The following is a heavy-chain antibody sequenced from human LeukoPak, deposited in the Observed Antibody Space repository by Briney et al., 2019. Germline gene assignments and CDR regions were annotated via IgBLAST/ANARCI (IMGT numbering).Heavy chain of an antibody. CDR2: IKRTADGGPT. J-gene: IGHJ3*02. Sequence: PGGSLRLSCAASGFIFSQAWMTWVRQAPGKGLEWVGRIKRTADGGPTDYAAPVKGRFTISRDDSKNTLYLQMNSLKLEDTALYYCTTNQALDIWGQGTKVTVSS. V-gene: IGHV3-15*01. CDR1: GFIFSQAW. CDR3: TTNQALDI.